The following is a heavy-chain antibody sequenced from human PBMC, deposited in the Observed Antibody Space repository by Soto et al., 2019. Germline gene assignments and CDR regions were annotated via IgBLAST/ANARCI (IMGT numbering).Heavy chain of an antibody. Sequence: QVQLIQSEAEVKKPGSSVRVSCTASGGIFGSHGFSWVRQAPGQRREWVGGFIPIFRTLTYTEKFQARVRIAADESTKTVYLDLSSLTSEDTAVYYCVRDRRIYYSDPHDEFVASDYEVWGQGTMVSVSS. CDR2: FIPIFRTL. CDR3: VRDRRIYYSDPHDEFVASDYEV. V-gene: IGHV1-69*01. CDR1: GGIFGSHG. J-gene: IGHJ3*01. D-gene: IGHD3-22*01.